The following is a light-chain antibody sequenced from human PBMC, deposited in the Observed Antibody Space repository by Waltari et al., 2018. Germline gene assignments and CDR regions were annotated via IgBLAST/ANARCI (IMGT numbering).Light chain of an antibody. CDR2: DTS. CDR1: PSVGRS. Sequence: EIVLTQSPGTLSLSPGERATLSCRASPSVGRSLAWYQQKPGQAPRLLIYDTSTRATGTPGRFSGSGSGTDFSLAISSLEPEDFAVYFCQHYVNLPVTFGQGTKVEI. CDR3: QHYVNLPVT. J-gene: IGKJ1*01. V-gene: IGKV3-20*01.